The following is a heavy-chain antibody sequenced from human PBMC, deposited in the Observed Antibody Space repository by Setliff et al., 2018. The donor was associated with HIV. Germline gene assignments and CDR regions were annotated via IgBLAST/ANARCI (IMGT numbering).Heavy chain of an antibody. CDR2: INTDGSST. D-gene: IGHD5-18*01. J-gene: IGHJ3*02. CDR1: GFTFDDYT. V-gene: IGHV3-74*01. CDR3: ARDDSNGNTDAFGI. Sequence: GGSLRLSCAASGFTFDDYTMHWVRQAPGKGLVWVSRINTDGSSTSYADSVKGRFTISRDNPKNSLYLQMTSLRAEDTAVYYCARDDSNGNTDAFGIWGQGTTVTVSS.